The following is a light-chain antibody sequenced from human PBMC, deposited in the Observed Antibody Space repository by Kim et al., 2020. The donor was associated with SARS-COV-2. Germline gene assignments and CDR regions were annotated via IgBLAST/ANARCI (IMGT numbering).Light chain of an antibody. CDR1: QSFSNW. CDR3: QQYKTYPWT. Sequence: ASVGDRVTITCRARQSFSNWLAWYQQKPGKAPKLLISDASSLEGGVPSRFTGSESGTEFTLTITGLQPDDFATYYCQQYKTYPWTFGQGTKVDIK. CDR2: DAS. V-gene: IGKV1-5*01. J-gene: IGKJ1*01.